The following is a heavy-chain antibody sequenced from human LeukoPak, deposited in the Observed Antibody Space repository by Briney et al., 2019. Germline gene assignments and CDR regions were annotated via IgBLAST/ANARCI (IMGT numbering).Heavy chain of an antibody. CDR2: ISAKNGDT. V-gene: IGHV1-18*01. J-gene: IGHJ4*02. CDR1: GYTFVIYG. Sequence: VASVTVSCKASGYTFVIYGISWVRQAPGQRLEWMGWISAKNGDTNYAQKFQGRVTMTTDTSTSTAYMDLRSLRPDDTAVYYCARAGATVTTNFDNWGQGTLVTVSS. CDR3: ARAGATVTTNFDN. D-gene: IGHD4-17*01.